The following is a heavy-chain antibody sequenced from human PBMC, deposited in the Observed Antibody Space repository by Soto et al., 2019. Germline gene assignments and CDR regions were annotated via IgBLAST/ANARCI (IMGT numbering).Heavy chain of an antibody. Sequence: GGSLRLSCTASGFTFGDYAMSWFRQAPGKGLEWVGFIRSKAYGGTTEYAASVKGRFTISRDDSKSIAYLQMNSLKTEDTAVYYCTRGPGYSGYDPDYWGQGTLVTVSS. CDR1: GFTFGDYA. J-gene: IGHJ4*02. D-gene: IGHD5-12*01. CDR3: TRGPGYSGYDPDY. CDR2: IRSKAYGGTT. V-gene: IGHV3-49*03.